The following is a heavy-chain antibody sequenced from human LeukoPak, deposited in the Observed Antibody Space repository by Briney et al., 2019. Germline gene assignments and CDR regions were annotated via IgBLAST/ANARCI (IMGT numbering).Heavy chain of an antibody. CDR2: INYDGSNE. D-gene: IGHD6-19*01. Sequence: GGSLRLSCAASGFTFSSHGMHWVRQAPGKGLEWVVVINYDGSNEDYGDSVKGRFTISRDKSKNTLHLQMNSLRAEDTAVYYCARDRRSSGWYYFDSWGQGTLVTVSS. CDR1: GFTFSSHG. CDR3: ARDRRSSGWYYFDS. V-gene: IGHV3-33*01. J-gene: IGHJ4*02.